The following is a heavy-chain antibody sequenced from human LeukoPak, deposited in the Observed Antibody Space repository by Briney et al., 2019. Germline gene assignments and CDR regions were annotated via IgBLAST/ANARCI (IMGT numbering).Heavy chain of an antibody. D-gene: IGHD3-3*01. CDR1: GFSLSTRGMR. V-gene: IGHV2-70*04. Sequence: ESGPALVKPTQTLTLTCTFSGFSLSTRGMRVSWIRQPPGKALEWLARIDWDDDKFYSTSLKTRLTISKDTSKNQVVLTMTNMDPVDTATYYCARTYYDFWSGYRDYYFDYWGQGTLVTVSS. CDR2: IDWDDDK. J-gene: IGHJ4*02. CDR3: ARTYYDFWSGYRDYYFDY.